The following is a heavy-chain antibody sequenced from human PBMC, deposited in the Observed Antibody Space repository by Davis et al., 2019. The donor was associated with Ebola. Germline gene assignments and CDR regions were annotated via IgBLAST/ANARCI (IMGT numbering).Heavy chain of an antibody. CDR1: GGSISSGGYS. D-gene: IGHD5-24*01. CDR2: IYHSGST. V-gene: IGHV4-30-2*01. J-gene: IGHJ4*02. Sequence: PSETLSLTCAVSGGSISSGGYSWSWIRQPPGKGLEWIGYIYHSGSTYYNPSLKSRVTISVDRSKNQFSLKLSSVTAADTAVYYCARGMEGLVRVEYFDYWGQGTLVTVSS. CDR3: ARGMEGLVRVEYFDY.